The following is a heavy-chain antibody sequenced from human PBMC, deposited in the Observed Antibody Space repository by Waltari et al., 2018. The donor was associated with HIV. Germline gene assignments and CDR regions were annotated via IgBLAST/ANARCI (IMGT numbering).Heavy chain of an antibody. J-gene: IGHJ3*02. CDR2: IYYSGST. V-gene: IGHV4-59*01. CDR1: GGYISSYF. D-gene: IGHD4-17*01. CDR3: ARAIKYYGDSHDAFDI. Sequence: QVHLQESGPGLVKPSETLSLTCSISGGYISSYFWSWIRQPPGKRLEWIGYIYYSGSTNYNPSLQSRVTISVDTSKNQLSLNLSSVTVADTAVYYCARAIKYYGDSHDAFDIWGQGAMVIVSS.